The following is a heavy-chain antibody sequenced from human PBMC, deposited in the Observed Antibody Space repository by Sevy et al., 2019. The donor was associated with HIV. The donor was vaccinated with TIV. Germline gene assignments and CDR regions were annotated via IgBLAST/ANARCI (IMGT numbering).Heavy chain of an antibody. CDR3: AKGSRPEGDFWSGPMVGGGTYYYYGMDV. D-gene: IGHD3-3*01. V-gene: IGHV3-23*01. CDR1: GFTFSSYA. Sequence: GESLKISCAASGFTFSSYAMSWVRQAPGKGLEWVSAISGSGGSTYYADSVKGRFTISRDNSKNTLYLQMNSLRAEDTAVYYCAKGSRPEGDFWSGPMVGGGTYYYYGMDVWGQGTTVTVSS. CDR2: ISGSGGST. J-gene: IGHJ6*02.